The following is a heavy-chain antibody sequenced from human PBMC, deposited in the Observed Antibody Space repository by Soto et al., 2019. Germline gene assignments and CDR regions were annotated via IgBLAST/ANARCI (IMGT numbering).Heavy chain of an antibody. J-gene: IGHJ4*02. D-gene: IGHD3-3*01. CDR1: GGTFSSYA. CDR2: IIPIFGTA. V-gene: IGHV1-69*13. Sequence: SVKVSCKASGGTFSSYAISWVRQAPGQGLEWMGGIIPIFGTANYAQKFQGRVTITADESTSTAYMELSSLRSEDTAVYYCARVGIRSGSRWYFDYWGQGTLVTGSS. CDR3: ARVGIRSGSRWYFDY.